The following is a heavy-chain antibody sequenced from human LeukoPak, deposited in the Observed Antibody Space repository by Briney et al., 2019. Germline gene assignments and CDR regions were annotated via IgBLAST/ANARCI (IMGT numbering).Heavy chain of an antibody. CDR2: IYYSGST. D-gene: IGHD1-1*01. Sequence: PSQTLSLTCTVSGGSISSGDYYWSWIRQPPGKGLEWIGYIYYSGSTYYNPSLKSRVTISVDTSKNQFSLKLSSVTAADTAVYYCARSPGTGQGGFDYWGQGTLVTVSS. CDR3: ARSPGTGQGGFDY. V-gene: IGHV4-30-4*01. J-gene: IGHJ4*02. CDR1: GGSISSGDYY.